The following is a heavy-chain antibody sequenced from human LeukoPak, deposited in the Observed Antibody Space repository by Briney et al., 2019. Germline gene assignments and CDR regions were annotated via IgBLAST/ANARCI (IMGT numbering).Heavy chain of an antibody. V-gene: IGHV4-34*01. CDR3: ARGGHEDSGSYYSDWFDP. J-gene: IGHJ5*02. CDR2: IKHSGST. D-gene: IGHD1-26*01. Sequence: PSETLSLTRTVSGGSITSHYCSCIRHPPGKRLEWSGEIKHSGSTQSNPSLKSRVTISVDTSKIQFSLKLSSVTAADTAVYYCARGGHEDSGSYYSDWFDPWGQGTLVTVSS. CDR1: GGSITSHY.